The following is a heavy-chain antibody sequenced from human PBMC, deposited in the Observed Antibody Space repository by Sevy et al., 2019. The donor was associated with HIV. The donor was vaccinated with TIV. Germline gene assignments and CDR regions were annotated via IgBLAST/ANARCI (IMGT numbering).Heavy chain of an antibody. CDR2: IYTSGST. CDR1: GGSISTYF. CDR3: AREGSTAADY. J-gene: IGHJ4*02. D-gene: IGHD2-15*01. Sequence: SESLSLTCTVSGGSISTYFWSWIRQPAGKALEWIGRIYTSGSTNYNPSLKSRVTMSVDTSKNQFSLKLSSVTAADTAVYHCAREGSTAADYWGQGILVTVSS. V-gene: IGHV4-4*07.